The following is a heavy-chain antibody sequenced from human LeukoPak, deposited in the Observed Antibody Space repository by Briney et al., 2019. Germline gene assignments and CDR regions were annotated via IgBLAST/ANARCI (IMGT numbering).Heavy chain of an antibody. CDR2: ITYDGYYK. D-gene: IGHD3-10*01. V-gene: IGHV3-30*03. J-gene: IGHJ4*02. CDR3: ARDLSPVVRASPMGY. CDR1: GFTFSTYG. Sequence: GGSLRLSCAASGFTFSTYGMHWVRQAPGKGLEWVALITYDGYYKYYSDSVKGRFTISSDTSKNTLSLQMNSLRAEDSAVYYCARDLSPVVRASPMGYWGQGTLVTVSS.